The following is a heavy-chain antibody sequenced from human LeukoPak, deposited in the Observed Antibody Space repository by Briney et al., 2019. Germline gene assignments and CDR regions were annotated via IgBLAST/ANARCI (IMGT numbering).Heavy chain of an antibody. CDR1: GYSFTNYW. CDR2: IYPGDSDT. D-gene: IGHD2-15*01. CDR3: ARRGYCSGGTCFSNAFDI. V-gene: IGHV5-51*01. J-gene: IGHJ3*02. Sequence: GESLKISCKCSGYSFTNYWIAWVRQMPGKGLEWMGIIYPGDSDTRYSPSFQGQVTISADKSISTAYLQWNSLKASDTAMYYCARRGYCSGGTCFSNAFDIWGQGTMVTVSS.